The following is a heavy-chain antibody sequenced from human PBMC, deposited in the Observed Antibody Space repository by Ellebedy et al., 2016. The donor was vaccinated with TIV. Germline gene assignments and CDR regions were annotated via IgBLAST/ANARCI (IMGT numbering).Heavy chain of an antibody. CDR2: IDWDDDK. CDR3: VRATYSSGWYRIDY. Sequence: TLSLTCTVSGGPITNYNWSWIRQPPGKALEWLARIDWDDDKFYSKSLKTRLTISENTSKNQVVLTMTKMDPVDTATYYCVRATYSSGWYRIDYWGQGTLVTVSS. J-gene: IGHJ4*02. CDR1: GGPITNYNW. D-gene: IGHD6-19*01. V-gene: IGHV2-70*16.